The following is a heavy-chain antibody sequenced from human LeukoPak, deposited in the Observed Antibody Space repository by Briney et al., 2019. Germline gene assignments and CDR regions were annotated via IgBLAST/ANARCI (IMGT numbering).Heavy chain of an antibody. V-gene: IGHV1-2*02. CDR2: INPNSGGT. CDR1: GYTFTGYY. J-gene: IGHJ4*02. D-gene: IGHD1-1*01. Sequence: ASVKVSCKASGYTFTGYYMHWVRQAPGQGLEWMGWINPNSGGTNYAQKFQGRVTMTRDTSISTAYMELSRLRSDDTAVYYCARDLTEYFLTLALEYYFDHWGQGTLVTVSS. CDR3: ARDLTEYFLTLALEYYFDH.